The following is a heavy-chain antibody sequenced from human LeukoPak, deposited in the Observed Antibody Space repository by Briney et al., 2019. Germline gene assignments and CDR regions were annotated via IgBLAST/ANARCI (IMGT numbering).Heavy chain of an antibody. CDR2: ISSDGSIK. CDR1: GFTFSDFA. V-gene: IGHV3-30*09. CDR3: ASGDVFDY. Sequence: GKSLRLSCVASGFTFSDFAMHWVRQAPGKGLEWVAVISSDGSIKLYADSVEGRFAISRDNSHNSLFLEMNSLRAEDTAVYFCASGDVFDYWGQGTLVTVSS. D-gene: IGHD4-17*01. J-gene: IGHJ4*02.